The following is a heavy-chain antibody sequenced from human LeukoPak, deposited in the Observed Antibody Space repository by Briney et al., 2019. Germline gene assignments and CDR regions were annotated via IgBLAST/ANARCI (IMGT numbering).Heavy chain of an antibody. CDR2: ILSDGSNK. J-gene: IGHJ4*02. CDR3: ATGVTSDSYLFNTYLFNY. CDR1: GLTFSRCA. V-gene: IGHV3-33*01. Sequence: GRSLRLSCAASGLTFSRCAMHWVRQAPGKGLEWVAVILSDGSNKYYADSVKGRFTISRDNSKDTLYLQMNSLRAEDTAVYYCATGVTSDSYLFNTYLFNYWGQGTLVTVSS. D-gene: IGHD4-17*01.